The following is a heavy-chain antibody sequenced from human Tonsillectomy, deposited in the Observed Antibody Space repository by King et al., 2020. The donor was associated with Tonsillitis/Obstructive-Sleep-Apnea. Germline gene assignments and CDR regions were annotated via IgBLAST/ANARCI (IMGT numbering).Heavy chain of an antibody. Sequence: VQLVESGGGLVQPGGSLRLSCAASGFTFSSYWMHWVRQAPGKGLVWVSRINSDGSSTSYADSVKGRFTISRDNAKNTLYLQMNSLRAEDTAVYYCARDSYKLRFLEWLPRGGMDVWGQGTTVTVSS. CDR2: INSDGSST. CDR1: GFTFSSYW. D-gene: IGHD3-3*01. CDR3: ARDSYKLRFLEWLPRGGMDV. V-gene: IGHV3-74*01. J-gene: IGHJ6*02.